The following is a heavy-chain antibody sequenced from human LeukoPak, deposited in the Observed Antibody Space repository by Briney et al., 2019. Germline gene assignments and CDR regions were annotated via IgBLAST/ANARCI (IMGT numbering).Heavy chain of an antibody. D-gene: IGHD4-17*01. CDR2: IRSKANSYAT. J-gene: IGHJ6*02. Sequence: PGGSLRLSCAASGFTFSGSTMHWVRQASGKGLEWVGRIRSKANSYATAYAASVKGRFTISRDDSKNTAYLQMNSLKTEDTAVYYCTSPIHYGDYDYYYGMGVWGQGTTVTVSS. CDR1: GFTFSGST. CDR3: TSPIHYGDYDYYYGMGV. V-gene: IGHV3-73*01.